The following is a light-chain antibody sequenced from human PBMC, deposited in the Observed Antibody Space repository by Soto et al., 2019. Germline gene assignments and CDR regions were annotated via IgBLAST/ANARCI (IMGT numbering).Light chain of an antibody. CDR2: DAS. CDR1: QDISNY. J-gene: IGKJ3*01. Sequence: DIQMTQSPSSLSASVGDRVTITCQASQDISNYLNWYQQKPGKAPKLLIYDASNLETGVPSRFSGSGSGTDLTFTISSLQPEDIATYYCQQYDNLQVTFGPGTKVDIK. CDR3: QQYDNLQVT. V-gene: IGKV1-33*01.